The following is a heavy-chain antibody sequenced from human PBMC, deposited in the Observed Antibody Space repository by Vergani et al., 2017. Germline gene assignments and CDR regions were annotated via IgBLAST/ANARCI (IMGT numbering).Heavy chain of an antibody. J-gene: IGHJ6*02. D-gene: IGHD3-10*02. CDR3: ARHRCSGGFFPSSYFYGMDV. CDR1: DYSIMTNHY. V-gene: IGHV4-38-2*01. Sequence: QVQLQESGPGLVKPSETLTLTCDVSDYSIMTNHYWGWFGQSPGKGLEWIGCIHHSGDTHYNSSLKSRVSISIVSSSKFSLSLTSVTAAYTAIYYCARHRCSGGFFPSSYFYGMDVWGHGTTVTVSS. CDR2: IHHSGDT.